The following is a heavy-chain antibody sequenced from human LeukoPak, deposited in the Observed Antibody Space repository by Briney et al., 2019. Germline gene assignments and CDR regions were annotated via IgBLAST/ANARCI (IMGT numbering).Heavy chain of an antibody. CDR3: ARSHFWSGYEDYYFDY. J-gene: IGHJ4*02. Sequence: SETLSLTCTVSGGSISSFYWSWIRQPPGKGLEWIGYIYYSGSTSYNPSLKSRVTMSVDTSKSQFSLNLSSVTAADTAVYYCARSHFWSGYEDYYFDYWGQGTLVTVSS. CDR2: IYYSGST. V-gene: IGHV4-59*01. CDR1: GGSISSFY. D-gene: IGHD3-3*02.